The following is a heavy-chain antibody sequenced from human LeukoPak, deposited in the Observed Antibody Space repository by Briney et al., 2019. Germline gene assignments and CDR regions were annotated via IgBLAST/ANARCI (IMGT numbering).Heavy chain of an antibody. CDR3: ARDQVFGSGVEAFDI. D-gene: IGHD3-10*01. J-gene: IGHJ3*02. V-gene: IGHV4-4*07. CDR1: GDSMNSYY. Sequence: SETLSLTCSVSGDSMNSYYWSWIRQPAGKGLEWIGRMYTSGATKYNPSFQSRVTMSVDTSKNHFYLRLNSLTVADTAVYYCARDQVFGSGVEAFDIWGQGTLVIVSS. CDR2: MYTSGAT.